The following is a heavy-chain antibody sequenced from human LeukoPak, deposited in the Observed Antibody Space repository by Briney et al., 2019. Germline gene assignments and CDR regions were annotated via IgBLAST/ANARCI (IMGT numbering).Heavy chain of an antibody. CDR1: GFTSSSYS. CDR3: ARDLGIAAAGTRVDY. Sequence: GGSLRLSCAASGFTSSSYSMNWVRQAPGKGLEWVSSISSSSSYIYYADSVKGRFTISRDNAKNSLYLQMNSLRAEDTAVYYCARDLGIAAAGTRVDYWGQGTLVTVSS. CDR2: ISSSSSYI. V-gene: IGHV3-21*01. D-gene: IGHD6-13*01. J-gene: IGHJ4*02.